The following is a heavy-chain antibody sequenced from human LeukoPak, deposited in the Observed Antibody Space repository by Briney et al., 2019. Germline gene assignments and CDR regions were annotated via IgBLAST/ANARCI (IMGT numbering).Heavy chain of an antibody. D-gene: IGHD2-15*01. CDR3: ASHPAHYCSGGSYFYPY. J-gene: IGHJ4*02. CDR2: ISYDGSNK. V-gene: IGHV3-30*03. Sequence: PGGSLRLSCAASGFTFSSYGMHWVRQAPGKGLEWVAVISYDGSNKYYADSVKGRFTISRDNSKNTLYLQVNSLRAEDTAVYYCASHPAHYCSGGSYFYPYWGQGTLVTVSS. CDR1: GFTFSSYG.